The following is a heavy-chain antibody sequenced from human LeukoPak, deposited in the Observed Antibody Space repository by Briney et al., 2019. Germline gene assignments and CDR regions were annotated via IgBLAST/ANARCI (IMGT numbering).Heavy chain of an antibody. CDR1: GFTFDDYA. V-gene: IGHV3-9*01. Sequence: GRSLRLSCAASGFTFDDYAMHWVRQAPGKGLEWVSGISWNSGSIGYADSVKGRFTISRDNAKNSLYVQMNSLRAEDTALYYCAKDRFQWLATHFDYWGQGTLVTVSS. CDR2: ISWNSGSI. CDR3: AKDRFQWLATHFDY. D-gene: IGHD6-19*01. J-gene: IGHJ4*02.